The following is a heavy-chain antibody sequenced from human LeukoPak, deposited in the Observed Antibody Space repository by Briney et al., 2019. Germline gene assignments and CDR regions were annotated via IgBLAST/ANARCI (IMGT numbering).Heavy chain of an antibody. J-gene: IGHJ3*02. D-gene: IGHD2-15*01. V-gene: IGHV1-2*02. CDR1: GDIFTGYY. Sequence: ASVKVSCKASGDIFTGYYMHWVRQAPGQGLEWMGWINPNSGGTNYAQKFQGRVTMTRDTSISTADMELSRLRSDDTAVYYSARDNVVVAATLADAFDIWGQGTMVTVSS. CDR3: ARDNVVVAATLADAFDI. CDR2: INPNSGGT.